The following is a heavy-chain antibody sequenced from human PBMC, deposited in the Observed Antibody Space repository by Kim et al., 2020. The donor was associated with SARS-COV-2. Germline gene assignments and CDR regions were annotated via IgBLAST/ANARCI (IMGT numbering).Heavy chain of an antibody. CDR1: GLTFSSNW. Sequence: GGSPRLSCAASGLTFSSNWMSWVRQAPGKGLEWVANIKQDGSEKYYVDSVKGRFTISRDNAKNALYLQMNSLRAEDTAVYYCARFSSGYFKNLYYYYGMDVWGQGTTVTVSS. CDR3: ARFSSGYFKNLYYYYGMDV. CDR2: IKQDGSEK. V-gene: IGHV3-7*01. D-gene: IGHD3-22*01. J-gene: IGHJ6*02.